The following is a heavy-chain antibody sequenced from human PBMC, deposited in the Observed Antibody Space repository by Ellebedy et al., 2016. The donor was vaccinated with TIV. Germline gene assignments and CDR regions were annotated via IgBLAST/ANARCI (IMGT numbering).Heavy chain of an antibody. Sequence: PGGSLRLSCAASGFTFRTYWMSWVRQAPGKGLEWVATIKEDGSEKHYVDSVEGRFTISRDNAKNSLYLQMNSLRAEDTAVYYCARGGNHFFGHWGQGNVVTVSS. D-gene: IGHD4-23*01. CDR2: IKEDGSEK. CDR1: GFTFRTYW. CDR3: ARGGNHFFGH. J-gene: IGHJ4*02. V-gene: IGHV3-7*03.